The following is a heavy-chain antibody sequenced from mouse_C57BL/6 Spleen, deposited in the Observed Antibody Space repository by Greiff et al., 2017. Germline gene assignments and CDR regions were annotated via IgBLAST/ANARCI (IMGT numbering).Heavy chain of an antibody. Sequence: VQLQQSGAELVKPGASVKLSCTASGFNIKDYYMPWVKQRTEQGLEWIGRIDPEDGETKYAPKFQGKATLPVDTSSNPAYLQLSSLTSEDTAVYCYARWSNYPYAMDYWGQGTSVTVSS. V-gene: IGHV14-2*01. CDR3: ARWSNYPYAMDY. CDR1: GFNIKDYY. D-gene: IGHD2-5*01. CDR2: IDPEDGET. J-gene: IGHJ4*01.